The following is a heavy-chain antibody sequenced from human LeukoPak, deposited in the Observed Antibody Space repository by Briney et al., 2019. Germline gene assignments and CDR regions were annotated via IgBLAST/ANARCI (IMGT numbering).Heavy chain of an antibody. D-gene: IGHD2-2*01. CDR3: ARDCSSTSCSYGGFDP. CDR1: GGSFSANY. CDR2: INHSGST. V-gene: IGHV4-34*01. Sequence: ASETLSLTCAVYGGSFSANYWSWIRHPPGKGLGWIGEINHSGSTNYNPSLKGRVTISVDKSKNQFSLKLSSVTAADTAVYYCARDCSSTSCSYGGFDPWGQGTLVTVSA. J-gene: IGHJ5*02.